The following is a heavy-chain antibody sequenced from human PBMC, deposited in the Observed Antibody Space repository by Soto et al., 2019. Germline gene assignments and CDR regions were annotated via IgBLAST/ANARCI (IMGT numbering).Heavy chain of an antibody. Sequence: TVRVSCKASGYSFTNYGITWVRQAPGQGFDWMGWISAYNGNTNYAQKFQGRVTLTTDASTSTAYLELRSLRSDDTAVYYCARDRGVAPPVAGNTHYYYYMDVWGKGTTVTVSS. J-gene: IGHJ6*03. CDR2: ISAYNGNT. V-gene: IGHV1-18*01. CDR3: ARDRGVAPPVAGNTHYYYYMDV. D-gene: IGHD6-19*01. CDR1: GYSFTNYG.